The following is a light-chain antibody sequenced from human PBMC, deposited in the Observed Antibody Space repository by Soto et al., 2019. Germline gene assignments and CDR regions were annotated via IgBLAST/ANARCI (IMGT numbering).Light chain of an antibody. CDR1: SSDVGGYNY. CDR3: SSYTSSSTNV. V-gene: IGLV2-14*01. CDR2: DVS. J-gene: IGLJ1*01. Sequence: CALTQPASLSGAAGEAITISCTGTSSDVGGYNYVSWYQQHPGKAPKLMVYDVSNRPSGVSNRFSGSKSGNTASLTISGLQAEDEADYYCSSYTSSSTNVFGTGTKVTVL.